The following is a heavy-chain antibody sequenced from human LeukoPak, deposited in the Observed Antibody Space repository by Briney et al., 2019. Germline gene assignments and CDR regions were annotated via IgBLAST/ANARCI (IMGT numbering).Heavy chain of an antibody. J-gene: IGHJ4*02. CDR2: ISGSGGNT. V-gene: IGHV3-23*01. D-gene: IGHD4-23*01. CDR1: GXTFSSYA. Sequence: PGGSLRLSCAASGXTFSSYAVSWVRQAPGKGLEWVLSISGSGGNTYYAASVKGRFTISRDNSKNTLYMQMNSLRAEDTAVYYCAKLVTHFDYWGQGTLVTVSS. CDR3: AKLVTHFDY.